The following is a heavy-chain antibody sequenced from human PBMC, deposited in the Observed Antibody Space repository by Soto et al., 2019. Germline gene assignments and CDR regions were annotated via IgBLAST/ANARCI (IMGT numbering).Heavy chain of an antibody. CDR2: SHHSGRT. CDR3: ARAHGSGWGAFDI. Sequence: QVQLQESGPGLVKPSGTLSLTCTVSGGSMSSSNWWNWVRQPPVKGLEGIGESHHSGRTNYNPSLKSRGTISVNKYKNQFSLKLSFVSAADTAVYYCARAHGSGWGAFDIWGQGTMVTVSS. V-gene: IGHV4-4*02. CDR1: GGSMSSSNW. D-gene: IGHD3-10*01. J-gene: IGHJ3*02.